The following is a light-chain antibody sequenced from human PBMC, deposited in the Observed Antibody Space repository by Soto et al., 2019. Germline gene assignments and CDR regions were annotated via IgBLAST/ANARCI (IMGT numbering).Light chain of an antibody. V-gene: IGKV1-27*01. CDR2: AAS. CDR1: QDISNY. Sequence: DIQMTQSPSSLSASVGDRVNLTCRASQDISNYLAWYQQKPGKVPKLLIYAASTLQSGVPSRFSGSGSGTDFTLTISSLQPEDVATYYCQKYNRAPWTFGPGTKVEIK. CDR3: QKYNRAPWT. J-gene: IGKJ1*01.